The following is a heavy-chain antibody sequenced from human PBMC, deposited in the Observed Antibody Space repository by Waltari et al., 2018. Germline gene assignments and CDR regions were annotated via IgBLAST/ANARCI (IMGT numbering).Heavy chain of an antibody. CDR1: GFTFSSYG. J-gene: IGHJ4*02. D-gene: IGHD2-15*01. V-gene: IGHV3-30*18. CDR2: ISYDGSNK. Sequence: VQPGRSLRLSCAASGFTFSSYGMHWVRQAPGKGLEWVAVISYDGSNKYYADSVKGRFTISRDNSKNTLYLQMNSLRAEDTAVYYCAKGNPGDDIVVVVAYNYWGQGTLVTVSS. CDR3: AKGNPGDDIVVVVAYNY.